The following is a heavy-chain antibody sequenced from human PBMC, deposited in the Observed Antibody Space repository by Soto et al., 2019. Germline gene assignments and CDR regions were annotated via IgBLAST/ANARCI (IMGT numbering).Heavy chain of an antibody. CDR2: IYYSGST. V-gene: IGHV4-31*03. CDR1: GGSISSGGYY. J-gene: IGHJ6*02. CDR3: ARCGLDYGMDV. Sequence: SETLSLTCTVSGGSISSGGYYWSWIRQHPGKGLEWIGYIYYSGSTYYNPSLKSRVTIPVDTSKNQFSLNLTSVTAADTAVYYCARCGLDYGMDVWGQGTTVTVSS. D-gene: IGHD3-16*01.